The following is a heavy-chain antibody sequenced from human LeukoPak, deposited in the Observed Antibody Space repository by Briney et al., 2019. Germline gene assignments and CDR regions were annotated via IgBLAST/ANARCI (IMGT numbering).Heavy chain of an antibody. CDR2: ISGSGGST. V-gene: IGHV3-23*01. CDR3: AKGGTIAARRYYYYYMDV. Sequence: GGSLRLSCAASGFTFSSYAMSWVRQAPGKGLEWVSAISGSGGSTYYADSVKGRFTISRDNSKNTLYLQMNSLRAEDTAVYYCAKGGTIAARRYYYYYMDVWGKGTTVTVSS. D-gene: IGHD6-6*01. J-gene: IGHJ6*03. CDR1: GFTFSSYA.